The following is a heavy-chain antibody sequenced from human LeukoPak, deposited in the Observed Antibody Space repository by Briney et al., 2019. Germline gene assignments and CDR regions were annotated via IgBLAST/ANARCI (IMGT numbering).Heavy chain of an antibody. CDR1: GGSFSSYT. CDR3: ARESYGGNSAVDY. V-gene: IGHV1-69*04. Sequence: SVKVSCKASGGSFSSYTISWVRQAPGQGLEWLRRIIPILGIANYAQKFQGRVTISADKSTRTAYMELSSLRSEDTAVYYCARESYGGNSAVDYWGQGTLVTVSS. D-gene: IGHD4-23*01. J-gene: IGHJ4*02. CDR2: IIPILGIA.